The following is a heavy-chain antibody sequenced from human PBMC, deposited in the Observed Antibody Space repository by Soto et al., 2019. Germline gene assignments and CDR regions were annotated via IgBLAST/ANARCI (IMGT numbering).Heavy chain of an antibody. CDR1: GFTFSGYE. V-gene: IGHV3-48*03. CDR3: ARDGPAADFDH. Sequence: EVQLVESGGGLVQPGGSLRRSCAASGFTFSGYEMNWVRQAPGKGLEWLSYISDSGRTIYYADSVKGRFSISRDNTKNSLFLQMDSLKVEDTALYYCARDGPAADFDHWGQGIMVTVSS. D-gene: IGHD6-13*01. CDR2: ISDSGRTI. J-gene: IGHJ5*02.